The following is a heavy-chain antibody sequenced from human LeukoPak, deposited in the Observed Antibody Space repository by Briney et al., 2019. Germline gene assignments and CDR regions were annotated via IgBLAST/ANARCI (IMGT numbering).Heavy chain of an antibody. CDR2: ISGSDGTS. CDR1: EFSVSSNY. D-gene: IGHD3-16*02. Sequence: GGSLRLSCAASEFSVSSNYMTWVRQAPGKGLEWVSSISGSDGTSHYADFVKGRFTISRDNSKNTLYLQMNSLRAEDTAAYYCAKSLGVGGYTRYKGFDQWGQGTLVVVSS. J-gene: IGHJ4*02. CDR3: AKSLGVGGYTRYKGFDQ. V-gene: IGHV3-23*01.